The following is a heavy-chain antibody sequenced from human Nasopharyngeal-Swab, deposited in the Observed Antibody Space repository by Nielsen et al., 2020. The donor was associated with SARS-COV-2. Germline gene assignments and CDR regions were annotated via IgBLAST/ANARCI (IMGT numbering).Heavy chain of an antibody. J-gene: IGHJ2*01. CDR3: VRDIRTYDILTGYSLGYFDL. D-gene: IGHD3-9*01. Sequence: WIRQPPGKGLEWIGYIYYSGSTYYNPSLRSRVTISVDTSKNQFSLKLSSVTAADTAVYYCVRDIRTYDILTGYSLGYFDLWGRGTLVTVSS. V-gene: IGHV4-59*01. CDR2: IYYSGST.